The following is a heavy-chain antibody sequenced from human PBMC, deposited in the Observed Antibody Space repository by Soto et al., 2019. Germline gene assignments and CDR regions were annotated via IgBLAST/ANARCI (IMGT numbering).Heavy chain of an antibody. J-gene: IGHJ6*02. D-gene: IGHD3-10*01. V-gene: IGHV3-23*01. CDR3: AAPRDEYGSGVSWFTYGMDI. Sequence: GGSLRLSXLASGFTFSDYAMTWVRHVPGRGLEWVASLDGAGGSTYYADSVRGRFTISRDNSQNTLFLQMKRLTVDDTAIYYCAAPRDEYGSGVSWFTYGMDIWGQGTTVTVSS. CDR1: GFTFSDYA. CDR2: LDGAGGST.